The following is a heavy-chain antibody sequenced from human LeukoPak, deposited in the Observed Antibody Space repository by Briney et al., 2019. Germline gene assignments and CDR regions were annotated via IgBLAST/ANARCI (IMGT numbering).Heavy chain of an antibody. V-gene: IGHV1-2*02. J-gene: IGHJ4*02. CDR2: INPNSGGT. Sequence: ASVKVSCKASGYTFTGYYLYWVRQAPGQGLEWMGWINPNSGGTNYAQKFQGRVTMTRDTSIRTAYMELTRLRSDDTAVYYCARDSRNYYDSDRYFDYWGQGTLVTVSS. CDR3: ARDSRNYYDSDRYFDY. CDR1: GYTFTGYY. D-gene: IGHD3-22*01.